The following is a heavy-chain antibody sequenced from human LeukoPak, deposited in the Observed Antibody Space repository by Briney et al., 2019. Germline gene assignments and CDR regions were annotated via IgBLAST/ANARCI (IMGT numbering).Heavy chain of an antibody. Sequence: PGGSLRLSCSASGFTFSNYPMHWVRQAPGQGLEYVSAISDNGDRTYYADSLKGRYTISRDNSKNTLYLQMSSLRTEDTAVYECVRIFCSGGSCFYRDYWGQGTMVTVSS. CDR3: VRIFCSGGSCFYRDY. CDR2: ISDNGDRT. J-gene: IGHJ4*02. D-gene: IGHD2-15*01. CDR1: GFTFSNYP. V-gene: IGHV3-64D*06.